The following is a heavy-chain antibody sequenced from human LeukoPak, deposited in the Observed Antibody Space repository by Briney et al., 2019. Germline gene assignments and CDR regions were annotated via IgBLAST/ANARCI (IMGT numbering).Heavy chain of an antibody. CDR3: AELGISMIGGV. CDR1: GFTFTDYD. D-gene: IGHD3-10*02. V-gene: IGHV3-11*04. CDR2: ISGSGSTI. J-gene: IGHJ6*04. Sequence: GRSPRLSCAASGFTFTDYDISSIRQAPGQGLEWVSYISGSGSTIYYADSVKGRCTNSRDNATTEVYLQMNSLRAEDTAVYYCAELGISMIGGVWGKGTTVTISS.